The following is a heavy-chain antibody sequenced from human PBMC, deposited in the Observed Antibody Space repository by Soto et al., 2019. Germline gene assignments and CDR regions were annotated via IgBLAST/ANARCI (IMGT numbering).Heavy chain of an antibody. Sequence: QVHMVQSGAEVKKPGASVKVACKASGYSFTSYGVSWVRQAPGQGLEWMGWISTYNGNTRYAQKFQDRVKMPADTSTRTAHMELGSLRSDDTSIYYCMSGDVGWLEDPRQGELDPSGQGTLVTVSA. CDR3: MSGDVGWLEDPRQGELDP. CDR2: ISTYNGNT. CDR1: GYSFTSYG. V-gene: IGHV1-18*01. D-gene: IGHD6-19*01. J-gene: IGHJ5*02.